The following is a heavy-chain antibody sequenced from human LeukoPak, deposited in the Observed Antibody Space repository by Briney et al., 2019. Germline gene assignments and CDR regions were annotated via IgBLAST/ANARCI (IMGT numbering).Heavy chain of an antibody. D-gene: IGHD1-26*01. CDR2: IPTSGISV. V-gene: IGHV3-11*01. J-gene: IGHJ4*02. Sequence: GRSLRLSCAASGFSFSRYYMSWVRQTPGKALEWISYIPTSGISVQYADSVRGRFTASRDDAKNSLHLQMDSLRVEDTAVYYCTRAVGLGPGAHFDQWGQGALVIVP. CDR1: GFSFSRYY. CDR3: TRAVGLGPGAHFDQ.